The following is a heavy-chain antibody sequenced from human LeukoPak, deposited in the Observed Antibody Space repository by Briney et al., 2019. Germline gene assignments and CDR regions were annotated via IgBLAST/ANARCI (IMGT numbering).Heavy chain of an antibody. J-gene: IGHJ4*02. CDR3: ARERDYYDSSGFSDY. V-gene: IGHV1-69*01. CDR2: IIPIFGTA. D-gene: IGHD3-22*01. CDR1: GGTFSSYA. Sequence: SVKVSCKASGGTFSSYAISWVRQAPGQGLEWMGGIIPIFGTANYAQKFQGRVTITADESTSTAYMELSSPRSEDTAVYYCARERDYYDSSGFSDYWGQGTLVTVSS.